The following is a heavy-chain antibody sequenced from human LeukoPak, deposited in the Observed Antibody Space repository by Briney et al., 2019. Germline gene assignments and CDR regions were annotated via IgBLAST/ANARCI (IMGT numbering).Heavy chain of an antibody. CDR2: IWYDGSNK. Sequence: PGGSLRLSCAASGFTFSSYGMHWVRQAPGKGLEWVAVIWYDGSNKDYADSVKGRFTISRDNSKNTLYLQMNSLRAEDTAVYYCVRDRLMAPGSSAQGYFDYWGQGTLVTVSS. V-gene: IGHV3-33*01. J-gene: IGHJ4*02. CDR3: VRDRLMAPGSSAQGYFDY. D-gene: IGHD2-2*01. CDR1: GFTFSSYG.